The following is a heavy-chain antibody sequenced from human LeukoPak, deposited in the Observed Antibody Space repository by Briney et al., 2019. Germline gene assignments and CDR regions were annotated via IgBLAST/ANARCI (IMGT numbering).Heavy chain of an antibody. D-gene: IGHD4-17*01. Sequence: GGSLRLSCAASGFTFETYWMHWVRQAPGKGLVWVSCISGDGSTTNYADSVKGRFTISRDNAKNTLYLQMNGLSAEDTAVYYCARDEPTVTTGPPVGSWGQGTLVTVSS. CDR3: ARDEPTVTTGPPVGS. CDR1: GFTFETYW. V-gene: IGHV3-74*01. CDR2: ISGDGSTT. J-gene: IGHJ5*02.